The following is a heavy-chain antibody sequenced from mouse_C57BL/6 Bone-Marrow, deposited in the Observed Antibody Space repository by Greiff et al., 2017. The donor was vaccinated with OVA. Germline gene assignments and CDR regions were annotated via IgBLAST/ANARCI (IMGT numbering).Heavy chain of an antibody. Sequence: QVQLQQSDAELVKPGASVKISCKVSGYTFTDHTIHWLKQRPEQGLEWIGYIYPRDGSTKYNEKFKGKATLTADKSSSTAYMQLNSLTSEDSAVYFCARGGITTVVAKDYFDYWGQGTTLTVSS. CDR3: ARGGITTVVAKDYFDY. J-gene: IGHJ2*01. CDR1: GYTFTDHT. V-gene: IGHV1-78*01. CDR2: IYPRDGST. D-gene: IGHD1-1*01.